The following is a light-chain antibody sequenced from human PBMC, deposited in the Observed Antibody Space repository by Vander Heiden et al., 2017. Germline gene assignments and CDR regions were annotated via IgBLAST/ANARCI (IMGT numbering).Light chain of an antibody. J-gene: IGLJ3*02. V-gene: IGLV1-47*01. CDR2: RSN. CDR3: STWDDSLSGQV. Sequence: QSVLTPAPSVSGTSGQRVTISCSGSSANIGSNFVYWYQQLPGTAPKLLIYRSNQRPSGVPDRFSGSKSGTSASLVISGLRSEDEADYYCSTWDDSLSGQVFGGGTKVTVL. CDR1: SANIGSNF.